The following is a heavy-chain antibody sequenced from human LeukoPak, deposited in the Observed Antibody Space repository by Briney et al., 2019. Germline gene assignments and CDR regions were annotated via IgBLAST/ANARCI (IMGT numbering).Heavy chain of an antibody. Sequence: GGSLRLSCAASGFTFSTYNMNWAPQPPGKGLEWVSPFTSTSSNSKYADSVKGRFTISRDNAQNSLYLHMGSLRAEDTAVYYCARDPYSGGYGDDYYYYMDVWGKGTTVTISS. D-gene: IGHD1-26*01. J-gene: IGHJ6*03. CDR2: FTSTSSNS. CDR3: ARDPYSGGYGDDYYYYMDV. CDR1: GFTFSTYN. V-gene: IGHV3-21*01.